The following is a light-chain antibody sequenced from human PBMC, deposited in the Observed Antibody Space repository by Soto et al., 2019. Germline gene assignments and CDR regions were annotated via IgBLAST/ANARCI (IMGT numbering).Light chain of an antibody. CDR3: KSYAGSNTYV. CDR2: EVV. J-gene: IGLJ1*01. CDR1: KNDIGVYDF. V-gene: IGLV2-8*01. Sequence: QSVLTQPPSASGSPGQSVTISCTGTKNDIGVYDFVSWYQHHPGKAPRLIIYEVVQRPSGVPDRFSGSKSGNTASLTVSGLQAADEADYFSKSYAGSNTYVCESGTKVTVL.